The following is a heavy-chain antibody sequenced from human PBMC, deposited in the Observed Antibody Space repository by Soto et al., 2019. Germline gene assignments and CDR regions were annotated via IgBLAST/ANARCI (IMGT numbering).Heavy chain of an antibody. D-gene: IGHD3-22*01. J-gene: IGHJ2*01. CDR2: ISAYNGNT. Sequence: ASVRAAGRSAGYTCTSRGMRWVRQAPGQGIEWMGWISAYNGNTNYAQKLQGIVTMTTDTSTSTAHMELRSLRSDDTALYYCAGRNYYDSSGSNNWYFDLWGRGTLVTVSS. CDR3: AGRNYYDSSGSNNWYFDL. CDR1: GYTCTSRG. V-gene: IGHV1-18*04.